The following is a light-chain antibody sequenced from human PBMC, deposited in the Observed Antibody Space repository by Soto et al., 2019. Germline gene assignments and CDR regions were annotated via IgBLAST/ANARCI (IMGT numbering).Light chain of an antibody. CDR1: SSNIGAGYD. CDR2: GNI. V-gene: IGLV1-40*01. Sequence: QSVLTQPTSVSGAPGQRVTISCTGSSSNIGAGYDVHWYQQLPGTAPKLLIYGNINRPSGVPDRFSGSKSGTSASLAITGLQAEDEGDYYCQSYDSSLRFCGGTKVAVL. CDR3: QSYDSSLR. J-gene: IGLJ2*01.